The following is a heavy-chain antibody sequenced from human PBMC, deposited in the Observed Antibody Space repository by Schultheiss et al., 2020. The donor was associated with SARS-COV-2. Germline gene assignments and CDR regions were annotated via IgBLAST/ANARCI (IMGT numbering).Heavy chain of an antibody. D-gene: IGHD3-22*01. V-gene: IGHV4-59*01. CDR2: IYYSGST. CDR1: GGSFSGYY. J-gene: IGHJ4*02. CDR3: ASRRDSSGFGFDY. Sequence: SETLSLTCAVFGGSFSGYYWSWIRQPPGKGLEWIGYIYYSGSTNYNPSLKSRVTISVDTSKNQFSLKLSSVTAADTAVYYCASRRDSSGFGFDYWGQGTLVTVSS.